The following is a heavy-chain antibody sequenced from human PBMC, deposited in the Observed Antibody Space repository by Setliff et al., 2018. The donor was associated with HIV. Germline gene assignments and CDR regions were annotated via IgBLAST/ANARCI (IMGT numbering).Heavy chain of an antibody. V-gene: IGHV4-59*01. Sequence: TLSLTCTVSGGPISEYYWSWIRQPPGKGLEWMGYIYARGITSYNPSLNSRVTISRDTSKNEISLKLTSVTAADTAIYYCSRPYSGDYAFDMWGQGTMVTVSS. J-gene: IGHJ3*02. CDR2: IYARGIT. CDR1: GGPISEYY. D-gene: IGHD4-17*01. CDR3: SRPYSGDYAFDM.